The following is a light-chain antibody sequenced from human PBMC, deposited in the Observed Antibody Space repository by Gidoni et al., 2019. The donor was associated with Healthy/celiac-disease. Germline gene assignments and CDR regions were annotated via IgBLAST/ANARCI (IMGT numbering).Light chain of an antibody. Sequence: SALTQPASVSGSPGQSITISCTGTSSDVGGYNDVPWYQQHPGKAPKLMIYDVSNRPSGVSNRFSGSKSGNTASLTISGLQAEDEADYYCSSYTSSSTPVVCGGGTKLTVL. CDR3: SSYTSSSTPVV. CDR1: SSDVGGYND. J-gene: IGLJ2*01. CDR2: DVS. V-gene: IGLV2-14*01.